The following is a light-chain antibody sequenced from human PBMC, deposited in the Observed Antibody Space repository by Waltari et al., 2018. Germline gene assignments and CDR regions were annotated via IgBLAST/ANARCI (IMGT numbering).Light chain of an antibody. CDR3: QQYKSYPLT. J-gene: IGKJ4*01. CDR2: AAS. Sequence: DIQMTQSPSSLSASVGDRVTITCRASQDISHYLAWFQQKPGKAPKSLIYAASNLQSGDPSKFSGGGSGTDFTLTISSLQPEDFATYYCQQYKSYPLTFGGGTKVEIK. V-gene: IGKV1-16*02. CDR1: QDISHY.